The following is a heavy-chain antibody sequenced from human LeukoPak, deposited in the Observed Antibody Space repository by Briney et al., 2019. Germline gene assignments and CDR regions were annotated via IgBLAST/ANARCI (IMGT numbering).Heavy chain of an antibody. D-gene: IGHD4-11*01. CDR2: IYCSLST. Sequence: SETLSLTCTVSGGSIGSNSYYWGWVRQPPGKGLEWIGIIYCSLSTYYNPSLKSRVTISVDTSTNQFSLRLSSVSATDTAVYYCARLLSLTTFDHWGQGTLVTV. J-gene: IGHJ4*02. V-gene: IGHV4-39*01. CDR1: GGSIGSNSYY. CDR3: ARLLSLTTFDH.